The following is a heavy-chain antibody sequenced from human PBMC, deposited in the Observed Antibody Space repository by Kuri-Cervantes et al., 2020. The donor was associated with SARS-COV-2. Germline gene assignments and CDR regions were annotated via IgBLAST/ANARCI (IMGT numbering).Heavy chain of an antibody. CDR2: IDWDDDK. Sequence: GPTLVNPTQTLTLTSTFSGCSLSTSGMCVSWIRQPPGKTLEWVERIDWDDDKYYSTSLKTRLTISKDTSKNQVVLTMTNMDPVDTATYYCARMVVGGATLPLDYWGQGTLVTVSS. V-gene: IGHV2-70*11. D-gene: IGHD1-26*01. J-gene: IGHJ4*02. CDR3: ARMVVGGATLPLDY. CDR1: GCSLSTSGMC.